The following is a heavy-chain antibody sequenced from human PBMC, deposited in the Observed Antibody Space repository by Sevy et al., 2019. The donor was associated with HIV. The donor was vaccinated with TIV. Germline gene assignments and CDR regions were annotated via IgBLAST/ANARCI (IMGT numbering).Heavy chain of an antibody. Sequence: GESLKISCAASGFSFRTYAMSWDRQAPGMGLEWVSSISGSTTNTNYADSVKGRFTISRDNSKNTLYLQMNSLKADDTAIYYCSKPPIGWTREGFDQWGQGTLVTVSS. V-gene: IGHV3-23*01. J-gene: IGHJ4*02. CDR3: SKPPIGWTREGFDQ. CDR2: ISGSTTNT. CDR1: GFSFRTYA. D-gene: IGHD6-19*01.